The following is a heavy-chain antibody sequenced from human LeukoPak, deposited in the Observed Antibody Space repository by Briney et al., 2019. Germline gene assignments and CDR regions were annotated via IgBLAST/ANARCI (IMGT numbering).Heavy chain of an antibody. J-gene: IGHJ5*02. Sequence: SETLSLTCAVYGGSFSGYYWSWIRQPPGKGLEWIGEINHSGSTNYNPSLKSRVTISVDTSKNQFSLKLSSVTAADTAVYYCARGGPRVSWGNSLRVSWFDPWGQGTLVTVSS. CDR2: INHSGST. CDR1: GGSFSGYY. V-gene: IGHV4-34*01. D-gene: IGHD3-16*01. CDR3: ARGGPRVSWGNSLRVSWFDP.